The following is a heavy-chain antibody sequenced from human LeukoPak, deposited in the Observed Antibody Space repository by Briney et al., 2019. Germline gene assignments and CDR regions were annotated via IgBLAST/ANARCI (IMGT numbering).Heavy chain of an antibody. Sequence: SQTLSLTCTVSGGSINNGGYYWSWIRQHPGKGLEWIGYIYYSGSSYYNPSLKSRVTISVDRSKNQFSLKLSSVTAADTAVYYCARDSGAVAGTLDYWGQGTLVTVSS. CDR2: IYYSGSS. J-gene: IGHJ4*02. V-gene: IGHV4-31*03. CDR3: ARDSGAVAGTLDY. CDR1: GGSINNGGYY. D-gene: IGHD6-19*01.